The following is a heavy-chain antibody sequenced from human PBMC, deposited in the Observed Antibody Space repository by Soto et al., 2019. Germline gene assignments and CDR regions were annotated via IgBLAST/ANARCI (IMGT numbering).Heavy chain of an antibody. CDR1: GDSVTSNTDA. V-gene: IGHV6-1*01. CDR3: ASDSSGCNAGAHAYYDDGMDV. Sequence: SQTLSLTCGISGDSVTSNTDAWNWIRQYPSRGLEWLGRTYYRSKWYNYYSLYVKSRITITPDTPRNHFSLQLNSVTPEDTAVYYCASDSSGCNAGAHAYYDDGMDVWGQGTTVTVSS. CDR2: TYYRSKWYN. J-gene: IGHJ6*02. D-gene: IGHD6-19*01.